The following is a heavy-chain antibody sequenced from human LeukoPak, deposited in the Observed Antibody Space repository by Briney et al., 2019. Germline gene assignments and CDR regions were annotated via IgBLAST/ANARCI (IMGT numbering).Heavy chain of an antibody. CDR3: ATLGLNIVGSTTDFDY. V-gene: IGHV1-2*02. CDR1: GYTFTDYY. D-gene: IGHD1-26*01. CDR2: INPNSGGT. J-gene: IGHJ4*02. Sequence: ASVKVSCKASGYTFTDYYIHWVRQAPGQGLEWMGWINPNSGGTSFAQKFRDRVTVTRDTSISTAYMELSRLTSDDTAVYYCATLGLNIVGSTTDFDYWGQGTLVTVSS.